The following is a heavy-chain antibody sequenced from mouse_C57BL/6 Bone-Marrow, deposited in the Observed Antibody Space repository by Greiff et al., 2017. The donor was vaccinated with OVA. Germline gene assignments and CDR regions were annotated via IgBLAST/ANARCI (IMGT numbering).Heavy chain of an antibody. Sequence: LVESGAELVKPGASVKISCKASGYAFSSYWMNWVKQRPGKGLEWIGQIYPGDGDTNYNGKFKGKATLTADKSSSTAYMQLSSLTSEDSAVYFCARADYSNYGDYWGQGTTLTVSS. CDR3: ARADYSNYGDY. D-gene: IGHD2-5*01. CDR2: IYPGDGDT. V-gene: IGHV1-80*01. J-gene: IGHJ2*01. CDR1: GYAFSSYW.